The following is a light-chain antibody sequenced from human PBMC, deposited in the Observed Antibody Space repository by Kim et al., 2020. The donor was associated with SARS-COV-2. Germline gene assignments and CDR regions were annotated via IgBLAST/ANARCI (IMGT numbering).Light chain of an antibody. CDR2: GAS. Sequence: LSPGESATLACRASQSVSSSYLAWYQQKPGQAPRLLIYGASSRATDIPDRFSGSGSGTDFTLTISRLEPEDFAVYYCQQYGSSPLTFGGGPRWISN. V-gene: IGKV3-20*01. CDR3: QQYGSSPLT. J-gene: IGKJ4*01. CDR1: QSVSSSY.